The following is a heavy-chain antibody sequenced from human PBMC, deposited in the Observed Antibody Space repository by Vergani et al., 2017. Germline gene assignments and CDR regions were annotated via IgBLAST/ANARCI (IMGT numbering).Heavy chain of an antibody. J-gene: IGHJ4*02. Sequence: EVQLVESGGGVVRPGGSLRLSCAASGFTFGEYDMNCVRQAPGKGLEWVSRVKWNGDSSVYADSVKGRITISKDNAKNSLYLHITSLRAEDPAVYYCARRGSGNTYYFDYWGQGALVTVSS. CDR1: GFTFGEYD. CDR2: VKWNGDSS. V-gene: IGHV3-20*04. CDR3: ARRGSGNTYYFDY. D-gene: IGHD3-10*01.